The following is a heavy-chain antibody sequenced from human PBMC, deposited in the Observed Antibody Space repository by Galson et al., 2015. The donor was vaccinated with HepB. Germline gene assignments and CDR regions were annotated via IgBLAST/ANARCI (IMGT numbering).Heavy chain of an antibody. Sequence: SVKVSCKASGYTFTSYGISWVRQAPGQGLEWMGWISAYNGNTNYAQKLQGRVTMTTDTSTSTAYMELRSLRSDDTAVYYCARDDYGSGSYPPDYWGQGTLVTVAS. CDR3: ARDDYGSGSYPPDY. J-gene: IGHJ4*02. D-gene: IGHD3-10*01. CDR2: ISAYNGNT. V-gene: IGHV1-18*01. CDR1: GYTFTSYG.